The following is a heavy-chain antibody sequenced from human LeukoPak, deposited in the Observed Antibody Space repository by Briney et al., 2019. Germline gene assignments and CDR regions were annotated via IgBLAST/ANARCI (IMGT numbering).Heavy chain of an antibody. CDR2: ISAHNGNT. V-gene: IGHV1-18*01. CDR3: ARDSIAFDI. CDR1: GYTFTSCG. J-gene: IGHJ3*02. Sequence: ASVKVCCKASGYTFTSCGISWVRQAPGQGLEWMGWISAHNGNTNYAQKLQGRVTMTTDSSTSTAYMELRSLRSDDTAVYYCARDSIAFDIWGQGTMVTVSS.